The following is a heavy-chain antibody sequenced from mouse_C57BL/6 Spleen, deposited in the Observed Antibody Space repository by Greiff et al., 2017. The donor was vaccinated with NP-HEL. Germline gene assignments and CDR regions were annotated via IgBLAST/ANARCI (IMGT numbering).Heavy chain of an antibody. CDR3: ARERLNYFDY. J-gene: IGHJ2*01. CDR2: ISYSGST. Sequence: EVKLVESGPGMVKPSQSLSLTCTVTGYSITSGYDWHWIRHFPGNKLEWMGYISYSGSTNYNPSLKSRISITHDTSKNHFFLKLNSVTTEDTATYYCARERLNYFDYWGQGTTLTVSS. D-gene: IGHD2-4*01. V-gene: IGHV3-1*01. CDR1: GYSITSGYD.